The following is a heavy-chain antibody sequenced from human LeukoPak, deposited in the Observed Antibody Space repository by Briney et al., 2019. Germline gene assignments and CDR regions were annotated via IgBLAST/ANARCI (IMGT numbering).Heavy chain of an antibody. CDR2: IIPILGIA. CDR1: GGTFSSYT. CDR3: ARDRPNAVRGDYVR. V-gene: IGHV1-69*04. D-gene: IGHD4-17*01. J-gene: IGHJ1*01. Sequence: ASVKVSCKASGGTFSSYTISWVRQAPGQGLEWMGRIIPILGIANYAQKFQGRVTITADKSTSTAYVELSSLRSEDTAVYYCARDRPNAVRGDYVRWGQGTLVTVSS.